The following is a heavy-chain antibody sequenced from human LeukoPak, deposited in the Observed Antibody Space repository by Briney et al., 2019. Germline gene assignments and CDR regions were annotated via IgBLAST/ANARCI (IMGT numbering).Heavy chain of an antibody. Sequence: SETLSLTCAVSGGSISSGGYSWSWIRQPPGKGLEWIGYIYHSGSTNYNPPLKSRVTISVDTSKNQFSLKLSSVTAADTAVYYCASSPNRDLEWSITHWFDPWGQGTLVTVSS. J-gene: IGHJ5*02. D-gene: IGHD3-3*01. CDR1: GGSISSGGYS. V-gene: IGHV4-30-2*01. CDR2: IYHSGST. CDR3: ASSPNRDLEWSITHWFDP.